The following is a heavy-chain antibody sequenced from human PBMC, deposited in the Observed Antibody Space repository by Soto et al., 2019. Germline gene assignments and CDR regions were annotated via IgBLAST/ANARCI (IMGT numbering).Heavy chain of an antibody. CDR2: INPNSGGT. J-gene: IGHJ3*02. CDR3: ARGRVFSITTIVADAFDI. Sequence: GASVKVSCKASGYTFTGYYMHWVRQAPGQGLEWMGWINPNSGGTNYAQKFQGRVTMTRDTSISTAYMELSRLRSDDTAVYYCARGRVFSITTIVADAFDIWGQGTMVTVSS. CDR1: GYTFTGYY. V-gene: IGHV1-2*02. D-gene: IGHD3-22*01.